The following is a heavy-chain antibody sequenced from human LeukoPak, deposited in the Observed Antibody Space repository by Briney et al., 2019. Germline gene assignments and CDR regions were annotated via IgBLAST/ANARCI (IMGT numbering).Heavy chain of an antibody. Sequence: GGSLILSCAASGFTFSSNAMSWVRQAPGKGLEWVSTITGSGTSTYYADSVKGRFTISRDNSKNTLYLQMNSLRAEDTAVYYCAKEGSCSSGSCYSDYWGQGTLVTVSS. CDR1: GFTFSSNA. CDR3: AKEGSCSSGSCYSDY. J-gene: IGHJ4*02. CDR2: ITGSGTST. D-gene: IGHD2-15*01. V-gene: IGHV3-23*01.